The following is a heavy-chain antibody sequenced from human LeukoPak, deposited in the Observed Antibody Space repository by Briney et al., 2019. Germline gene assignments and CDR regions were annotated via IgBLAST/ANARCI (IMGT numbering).Heavy chain of an antibody. Sequence: SETLSLTCAVYGGSFSGYYWSWIRQPPGKGLEWIGEINHSGSTNYNPSLKSRVTISVDTSKNQFSLKLSSVTAADTAVYYCARLYPHTVTTRQPTYYYYYMDVWGKGTTVTISS. CDR1: GGSFSGYY. CDR2: INHSGST. V-gene: IGHV4-34*01. CDR3: ARLYPHTVTTRQPTYYYYYMDV. D-gene: IGHD4-17*01. J-gene: IGHJ6*03.